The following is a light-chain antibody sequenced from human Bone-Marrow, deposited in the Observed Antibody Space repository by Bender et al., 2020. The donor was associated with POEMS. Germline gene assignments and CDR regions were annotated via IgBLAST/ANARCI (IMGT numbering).Light chain of an antibody. CDR1: SSNIGAYYD. Sequence: QSVLTQPPSVSGAPGQRVTMSCTGSSSNIGAYYDVHWYQQFPGQAPKLLIYGDYLRPAGVPDRFSGSKSGTSASLAITGLQAEDEADYYCQSYDRSLSGSVFGGGTKLTVL. V-gene: IGLV1-40*01. CDR3: QSYDRSLSGSV. CDR2: GDY. J-gene: IGLJ3*02.